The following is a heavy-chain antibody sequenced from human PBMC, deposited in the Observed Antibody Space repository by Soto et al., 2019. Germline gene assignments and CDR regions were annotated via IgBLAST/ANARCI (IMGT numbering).Heavy chain of an antibody. V-gene: IGHV1-18*01. CDR1: GYTFTSYG. D-gene: IGHD3-3*01. CDR2: ISAYNGNT. J-gene: IGHJ4*02. Sequence: QVQLVQSGAEVKKPGASVKVSCKASGYTFTSYGISWVRQAPGQGLEWMGWISAYNGNTNYAQKLQGRVTMTTDTSTGTAYMELRSLRSDDTAVYYCARDNQEFWSGYYCFDYWGQGTLVTVSS. CDR3: ARDNQEFWSGYYCFDY.